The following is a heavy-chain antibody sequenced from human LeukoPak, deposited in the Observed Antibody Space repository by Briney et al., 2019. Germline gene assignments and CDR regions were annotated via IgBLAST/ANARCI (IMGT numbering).Heavy chain of an antibody. J-gene: IGHJ6*03. CDR1: GFTVSSNY. D-gene: IGHD5-12*01. CDR3: ARALRRVYYMDV. Sequence: GGSLRLSCAASGFTVSSNYMSWVRQAPGKGLEWVSVICSGGSTYYADSVKGRFTISRDNSKNTLYLQMNSLRAEDTAVYYCARALRRVYYMDVWGKGTTVTISS. CDR2: ICSGGST. V-gene: IGHV3-53*01.